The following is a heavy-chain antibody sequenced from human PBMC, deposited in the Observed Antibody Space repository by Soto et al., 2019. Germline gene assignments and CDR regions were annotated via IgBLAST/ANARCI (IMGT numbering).Heavy chain of an antibody. Sequence: PGGSLRLSCAASGFTFSSYAMSWVRQAPGKGLEWVSSIGVSAGNTYYADSVKGRFTISRDNSKNTLYLQMNSLRAEDTAVYYCAKDSAPGLSREEAFDISGQGTMVTV. D-gene: IGHD2-8*01. V-gene: IGHV3-23*01. J-gene: IGHJ3*02. CDR2: IGVSAGNT. CDR1: GFTFSSYA. CDR3: AKDSAPGLSREEAFDI.